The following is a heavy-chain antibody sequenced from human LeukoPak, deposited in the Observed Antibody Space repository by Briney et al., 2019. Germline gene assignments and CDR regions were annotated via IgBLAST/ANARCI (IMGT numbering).Heavy chain of an antibody. Sequence: GGSLRLSCAASGFTSSDYYMSWIRQAPGKGLEWVAYISSGSSYTNYADSVKGRFTISRDNAKNSLYLQMNSLRAEDAALYYCARGRTVDYWGQGTLVTVSS. D-gene: IGHD1-1*01. J-gene: IGHJ4*02. CDR2: ISSGSSYT. CDR3: ARGRTVDY. CDR1: GFTSSDYY. V-gene: IGHV3-11*05.